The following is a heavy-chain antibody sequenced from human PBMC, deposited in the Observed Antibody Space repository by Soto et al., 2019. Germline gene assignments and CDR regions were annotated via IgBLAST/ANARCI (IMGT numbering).Heavy chain of an antibody. V-gene: IGHV4-31*03. CDR2: TSNSGST. CDR1: GGSITSSGYY. D-gene: IGHD2-2*01. Sequence: QVQLQESGPGLVKPSQTLSLTCTVSGGSITSSGYYWSWIRQHPGEGLEWIGFTSNSGSTSYNPSLKSRVTLSVDTSSNQFSLNLKSVTAADTAVYYCARGGGSTKVDYWGQGTLVTVSP. J-gene: IGHJ4*02. CDR3: ARGGGSTKVDY.